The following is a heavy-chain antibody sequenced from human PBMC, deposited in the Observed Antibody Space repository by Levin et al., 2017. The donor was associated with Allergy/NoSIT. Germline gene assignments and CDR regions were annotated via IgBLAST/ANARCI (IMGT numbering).Heavy chain of an antibody. CDR1: GFTVISNY. V-gene: IGHV3-53*01. CDR2: IYSGGGT. D-gene: IGHD4-17*01. J-gene: IGHJ4*02. Sequence: GGSLRLSCAASGFTVISNYMTWVRQAPGKGLEWVSVIYSGGGTFYADSVKGRFTVSRDSSMNTVFLQMNTLRAEDTAVYYCARTPSGDYGDYWGQGTLVTVSS. CDR3: ARTPSGDYGDY.